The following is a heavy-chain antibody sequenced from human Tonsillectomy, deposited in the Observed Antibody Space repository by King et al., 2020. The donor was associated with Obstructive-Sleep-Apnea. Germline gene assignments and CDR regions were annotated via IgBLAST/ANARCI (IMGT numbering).Heavy chain of an antibody. V-gene: IGHV3-30*03. J-gene: IGHJ4*02. Sequence: VQLVESGGGVVQPGRSLTLSCAASGFIFSCYVIHWVRQAPGKGLEWVAVISYDESNKYYADSVKGRFSISRDNSKKTVYLQMNSLRAEDTAVYYCARGVVFGVVTTLSDYWGPGTLVTVSS. CDR2: ISYDESNK. D-gene: IGHD3-3*01. CDR3: ARGVVFGVVTTLSDY. CDR1: GFIFSCYV.